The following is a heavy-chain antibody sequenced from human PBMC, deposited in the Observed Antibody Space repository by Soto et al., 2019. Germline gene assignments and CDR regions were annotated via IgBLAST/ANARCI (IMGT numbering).Heavy chain of an antibody. D-gene: IGHD4-17*01. V-gene: IGHV3-48*01. J-gene: IGHJ6*02. CDR3: ARDYRVTTTDYYYYGMDV. Sequence: ESGGGSVQPGGSLRLSCAASGFTFSSYSMNWVRQAPGKGLEWVSYISSGSVTIYYADSVKGRFTISRDNAKNSLYLQMHSLRGEDTAVYYCARDYRVTTTDYYYYGMDVWGQGTTVTVSS. CDR1: GFTFSSYS. CDR2: ISSGSVTI.